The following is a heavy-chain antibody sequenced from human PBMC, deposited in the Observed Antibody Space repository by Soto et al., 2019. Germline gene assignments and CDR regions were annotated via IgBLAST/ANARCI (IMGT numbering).Heavy chain of an antibody. CDR3: ARVWAYTGESTFDP. CDR1: GYTFTSYV. D-gene: IGHD3-16*01. J-gene: IGHJ5*02. CDR2: INAGNGNT. Sequence: ASVKVSCKASGYTFTSYVMHWVRQAPGQRLEWMGWINAGNGNTKYSQNFQGRVTITRDTSASTAYMELSSLRSEDTAVYYCARVWAYTGESTFDPWGQGTLVTRLL. V-gene: IGHV1-3*01.